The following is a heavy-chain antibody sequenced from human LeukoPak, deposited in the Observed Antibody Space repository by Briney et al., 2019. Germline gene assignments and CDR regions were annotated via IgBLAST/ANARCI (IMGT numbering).Heavy chain of an antibody. CDR1: GGTFSSYA. D-gene: IGHD3-22*01. J-gene: IGHJ4*02. Sequence: SVKVSCKASGGTFSSYAISWVRQAPGQGLEWMGGIIPIFGTANYAQKFQGRVTITADESTSTAYVELSSLRSEDTAVYYCARDWGYSSGYYEFDYWGQGTLVTVSS. V-gene: IGHV1-69*01. CDR2: IIPIFGTA. CDR3: ARDWGYSSGYYEFDY.